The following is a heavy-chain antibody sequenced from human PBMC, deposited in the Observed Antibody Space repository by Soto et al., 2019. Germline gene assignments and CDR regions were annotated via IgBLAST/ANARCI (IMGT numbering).Heavy chain of an antibody. CDR2: IYYSGST. J-gene: IGHJ4*02. V-gene: IGHV4-59*01. Sequence: SETLSLTCTVSGGSISSDYWSWIRQPPGKGLEWIGYIYYSGSTNYNPSLKSRVTISVDTSKNQFSLKLTSVTAADTAVYYCARRVINSSGYYYDDSWAQGTLVTVSS. CDR1: GGSISSDY. CDR3: ARRVINSSGYYYDDS. D-gene: IGHD3-22*01.